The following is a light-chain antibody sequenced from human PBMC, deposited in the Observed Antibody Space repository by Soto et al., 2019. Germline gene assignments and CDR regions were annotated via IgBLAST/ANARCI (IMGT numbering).Light chain of an antibody. V-gene: IGKV3-11*01. CDR2: DAS. Sequence: EIVLTQSPAALSLSPGETATLSCRASQSLNNDLAWYQQNPGQAPRLLIYDASDRATGVPARFRGSGSGKDFTLTISSLDPEDFAVYYCQHRSNWTPYTFGQGTKLEI. CDR1: QSLNND. J-gene: IGKJ2*01. CDR3: QHRSNWTPYT.